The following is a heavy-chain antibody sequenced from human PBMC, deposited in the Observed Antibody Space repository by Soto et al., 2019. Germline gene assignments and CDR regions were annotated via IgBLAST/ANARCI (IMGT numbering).Heavy chain of an antibody. V-gene: IGHV1-46*01. CDR1: GYTFTSYY. D-gene: IGHD6-13*01. CDR2: INPSGGST. CDR3: ARVHGYSSSWYTTDAFDI. J-gene: IGHJ3*02. Sequence: QVQLVQSGAEVKKPGASVKVSCKASGYTFTSYYMHWVRQAPGQGLEWMGIINPSGGSTSYAQKFQGTVTMTRDTSTSTVYMELSSLGSEDTAVYYCARVHGYSSSWYTTDAFDIWGQGTMVTVSS.